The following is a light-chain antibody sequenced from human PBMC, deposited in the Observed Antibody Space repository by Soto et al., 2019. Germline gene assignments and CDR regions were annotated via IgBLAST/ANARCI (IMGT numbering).Light chain of an antibody. CDR1: ETITGRS. CDR3: HQFQNSRT. CDR2: SIS. Sequence: IVLTQSPGTLSLSPGERATLSCRTSETITGRSLAWYQQKPGQAPRVLITSISNRATGIPDRFSGSGSGADFTLSITRLEPEDFAVYSSHQFQNSRTFGQGTRVEI. V-gene: IGKV3-20*01. J-gene: IGKJ1*01.